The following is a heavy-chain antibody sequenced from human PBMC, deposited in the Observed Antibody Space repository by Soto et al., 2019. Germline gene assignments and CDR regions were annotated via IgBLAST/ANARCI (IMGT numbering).Heavy chain of an antibody. V-gene: IGHV1-69*06. Sequence: GASVKVSCKASGGTFSSYAISWVRQAPGQGLEWMGGIIPIFGTANYAQKFQGRVTITADKSTSTAYMELSSLRSEDTAVYYWASSAAAGTPYYYYGMDVWGQGTTVTVSS. CDR3: ASSAAAGTPYYYYGMDV. CDR2: IIPIFGTA. J-gene: IGHJ6*02. D-gene: IGHD6-13*01. CDR1: GGTFSSYA.